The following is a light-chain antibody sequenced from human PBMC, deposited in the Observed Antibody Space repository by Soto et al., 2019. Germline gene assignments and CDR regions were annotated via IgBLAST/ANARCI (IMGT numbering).Light chain of an antibody. CDR3: QHYVRSPPSIT. Sequence: ETVLTGSPGTLSLSPWASAILCCRGSQSVSSRYLACYPQTPGQAPRLLTYGASSRATGPPDRFTGSGSGTDFTLTISRLEPEDFAVDHCQHYVRSPPSITFGQGTRLEIK. CDR1: QSVSSRY. V-gene: IGKV3-20*01. CDR2: GAS. J-gene: IGKJ5*01.